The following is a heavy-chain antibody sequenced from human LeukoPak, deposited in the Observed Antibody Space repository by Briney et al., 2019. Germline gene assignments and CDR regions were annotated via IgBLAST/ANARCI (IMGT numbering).Heavy chain of an antibody. J-gene: IGHJ4*02. CDR2: ISGSGAST. CDR3: AKTLLGY. CDR1: GITFSSYA. V-gene: IGHV3-23*01. Sequence: GGSLRLSCAASGITFSSYAMSWVRQAPGKGLEWVSGISGSGASTHYADSVKGRFTISRDNSKNTLYLQMNSLRAEDTAIYYCAKTLLGYWGQGTQVTASS.